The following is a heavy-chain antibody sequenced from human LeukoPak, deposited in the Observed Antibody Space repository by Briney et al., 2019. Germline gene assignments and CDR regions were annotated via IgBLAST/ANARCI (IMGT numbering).Heavy chain of an antibody. J-gene: IGHJ3*02. Sequence: ASVKVSCKASGYTFTSYGISWVRQALGRGLEWMGWISAYNGNTNYAQKLQGRVTMTTDTSTSTAYMELRSLRSDDTAVYYCARDRVQLWFDAFDIWGQGTMVTVSS. V-gene: IGHV1-18*01. CDR1: GYTFTSYG. CDR2: ISAYNGNT. D-gene: IGHD5-18*01. CDR3: ARDRVQLWFDAFDI.